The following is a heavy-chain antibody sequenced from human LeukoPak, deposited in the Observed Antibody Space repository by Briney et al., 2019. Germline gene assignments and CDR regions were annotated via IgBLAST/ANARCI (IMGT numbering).Heavy chain of an antibody. CDR1: GYTFINFA. V-gene: IGHV1-3*01. CDR3: ARGPKAAADDY. CDR2: INAGNGNT. J-gene: IGHJ4*02. Sequence: ASVKVSCKASGYTFINFAINWGRQAPGQRPEWMGWINAGNGNTKYSQKFQGRVTITRDTSASTAYMELSSLTSEDTAVYYCARGPKAAADDYWGQGTLVTVSS. D-gene: IGHD6-13*01.